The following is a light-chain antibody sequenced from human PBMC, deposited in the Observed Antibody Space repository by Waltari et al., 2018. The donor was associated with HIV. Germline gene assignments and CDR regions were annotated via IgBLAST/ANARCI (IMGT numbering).Light chain of an antibody. CDR2: SAS. CDR1: QNVGGDS. Sequence: EIVLTQSPGTLSLSPGERATLSCRASQNVGGDSLAWYQQRPGQTPRLLIYSASIRATGIPDRFSGSGSGTDFTLTITRLEPEDFAVYSCQQYGSSPLFTFGPGTKVDIK. J-gene: IGKJ3*01. V-gene: IGKV3-20*01. CDR3: QQYGSSPLFT.